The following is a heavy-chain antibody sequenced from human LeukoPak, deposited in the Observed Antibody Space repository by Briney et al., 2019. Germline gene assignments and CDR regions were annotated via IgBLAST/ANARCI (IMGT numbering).Heavy chain of an antibody. CDR3: ARDRYYGSGRYNYFDY. V-gene: IGHV3-30*04. Sequence: PGGSLRLSCTASGFTFSSYAMSWVRQAPGKGLEWVSFISYDGKNKDYADSVKGRFTISRDNSKNTLYLQMNSLRAEDTAVYYCARDRYYGSGRYNYFDYWGQGTLVTVSS. CDR2: ISYDGKNK. CDR1: GFTFSSYA. D-gene: IGHD3-10*01. J-gene: IGHJ4*02.